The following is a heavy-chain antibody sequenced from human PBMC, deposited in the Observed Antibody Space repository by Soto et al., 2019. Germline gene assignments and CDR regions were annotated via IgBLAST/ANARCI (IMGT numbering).Heavy chain of an antibody. V-gene: IGHV3-21*01. D-gene: IGHD3-22*01. CDR3: ARYDSSGYYWPYYYYGMDL. J-gene: IGHJ6*02. CDR1: GLTFSTYS. Sequence: GSLRLSCAASGLTFSTYSINWVRLAPGKGLEWVSSISSSGSYIYYADSVKGRFTISRDNAKNSLYLQMNSLRAEDTAVYYCARYDSSGYYWPYYYYGMDLWGQGT. CDR2: ISSSGSYI.